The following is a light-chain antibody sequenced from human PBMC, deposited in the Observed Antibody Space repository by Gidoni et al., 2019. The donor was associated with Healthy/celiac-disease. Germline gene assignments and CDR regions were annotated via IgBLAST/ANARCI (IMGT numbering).Light chain of an antibody. Sequence: DVVMTQSPLSLPVTLRQPASISCRSSQRLEYSDGNTYLNWFQQRPGQSPRRLMYKVSNRDSGVPDRFSGSGSGTDFTLKISRVEAEDVGVYSCMQGTHWPPTFGQGTKVEIK. J-gene: IGKJ1*01. V-gene: IGKV2-30*01. CDR2: KVS. CDR1: QRLEYSDGNTY. CDR3: MQGTHWPPT.